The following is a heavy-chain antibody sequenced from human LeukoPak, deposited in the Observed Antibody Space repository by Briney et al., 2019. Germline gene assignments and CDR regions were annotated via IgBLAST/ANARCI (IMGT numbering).Heavy chain of an antibody. CDR1: GGSISSYY. CDR2: IYYSGST. V-gene: IGHV4-59*08. J-gene: IGHJ3*02. CDR3: ARLGFDYYDSSGYNAFDI. Sequence: KPSETLSLTCTVSGGSISSYYWSWIRQPPGKGLEWIGYIYYSGSTNYNPSLKSRVTISVDTSKNQFSLKLSSVTAADTAVYYCARLGFDYYDSSGYNAFDIWGQGTMVTVSS. D-gene: IGHD3-22*01.